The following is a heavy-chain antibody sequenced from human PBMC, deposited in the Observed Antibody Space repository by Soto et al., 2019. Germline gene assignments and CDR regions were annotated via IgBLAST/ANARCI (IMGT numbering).Heavy chain of an antibody. CDR2: IYYTGST. Sequence: AETLSLTCTVSGDSISGYSWSWIRQPPGKGLEWIGYIYYTGSTNYSPSLMSRVTISVDTSKNQFSLKLSSVTAADTAVYYCARQSSLAAVVDWGQGTLVTVSS. J-gene: IGHJ4*02. CDR3: ARQSSLAAVVD. D-gene: IGHD6-13*01. V-gene: IGHV4-59*08. CDR1: GDSISGYS.